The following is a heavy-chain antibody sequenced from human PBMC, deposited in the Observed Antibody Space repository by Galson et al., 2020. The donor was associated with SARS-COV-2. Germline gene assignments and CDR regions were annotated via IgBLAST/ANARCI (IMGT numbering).Heavy chain of an antibody. V-gene: IGHV2-26*01. CDR2: IFSNDEK. CDR1: GFSLSNARMG. D-gene: IGHD3-3*01. CDR3: ARMRSYDFWSGYSKNWFDP. J-gene: IGHJ5*02. Sequence: KMSGPTLVKPTETLTLTCTVSGFSLSNARMGVSWIRQPPGKALEWLAHIFSNDEKSYSTSLKSRLTISKDTSKSQVVLTMTNMDPVDTATYYCARMRSYDFWSGYSKNWFDPWGQGTLVTVSS.